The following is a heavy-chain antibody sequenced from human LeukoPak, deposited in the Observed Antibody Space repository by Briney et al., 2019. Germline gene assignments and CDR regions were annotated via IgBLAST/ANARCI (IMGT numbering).Heavy chain of an antibody. Sequence: GGSLRLSCAASGFTFSSYEMNWVRQAPGKGLEWVSYISSSGSTIYYADSVKGRFTIPRDNAKNSLYLQMNSLRAEDTAVYYCARDCGYYYMDVWGKGTTVTVSS. CDR1: GFTFSSYE. CDR2: ISSSGSTI. D-gene: IGHD2-21*01. CDR3: ARDCGYYYMDV. V-gene: IGHV3-48*03. J-gene: IGHJ6*03.